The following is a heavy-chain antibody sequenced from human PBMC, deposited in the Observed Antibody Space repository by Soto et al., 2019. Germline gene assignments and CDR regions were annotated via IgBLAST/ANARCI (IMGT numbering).Heavy chain of an antibody. V-gene: IGHV3-48*03. CDR1: GFTLSDYE. J-gene: IGHJ6*02. CDR2: ISTGSSTI. Sequence: PGGSLRLSCRASGFTLSDYEMHWVRQVPGKGLEWVSYISTGSSTIYYADSVKGRFTISRDNANNSLFLEMNSLRPEDTAVYYCARVRAGAANGYYGMDVWGQGTTVTVSS. D-gene: IGHD1-26*01. CDR3: ARVRAGAANGYYGMDV.